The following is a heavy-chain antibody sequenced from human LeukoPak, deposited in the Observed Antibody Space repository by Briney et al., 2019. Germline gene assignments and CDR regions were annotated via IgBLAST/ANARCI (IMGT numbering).Heavy chain of an antibody. D-gene: IGHD3-10*01. CDR3: AKDMAAYYYASGNIDY. V-gene: IGHV3-21*04. J-gene: IGHJ4*02. CDR2: ISSSSSYI. CDR1: GFTFSSYS. Sequence: GGSLRLSCAASGFTFSSYSMNWVRQAPGKGLEWVSSISSSSSYIYYADSVKGRFSISRDNSKNSLYLQMNSLRAEDTALYYCAKDMAAYYYASGNIDYWGQGTLVTVSS.